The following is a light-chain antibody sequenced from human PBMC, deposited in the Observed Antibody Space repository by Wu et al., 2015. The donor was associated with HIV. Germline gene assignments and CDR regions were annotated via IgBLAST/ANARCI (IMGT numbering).Light chain of an antibody. CDR3: QQYADSPYN. Sequence: DIQMTQSPSSLSASVGDRVTITCRASQGISNFLAWYQQKPGKPPKVLIYAASTLQSGVPSRLSGSGSGTDFTLIISRLEPEDFAVYYCQQYADSPYNFGQGTKLEIK. V-gene: IGKV1-27*01. CDR1: QGISNF. CDR2: AAS. J-gene: IGKJ2*01.